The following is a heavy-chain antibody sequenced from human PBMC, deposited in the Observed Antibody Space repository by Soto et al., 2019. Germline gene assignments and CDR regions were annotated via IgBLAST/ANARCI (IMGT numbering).Heavy chain of an antibody. Sequence: EVQLVESGGGLVQPGRSLRLSCAASGFTFDDYAMHWVRQAPGKGLEWVSGISWISGSIGYADSVKGRFTISRDNAKNSLYLQMNSLRAEDTALYYCAKDRFADYGDYGIQGFRGIPARTQDAFDIWGQGTMVTVSS. CDR3: AKDRFADYGDYGIQGFRGIPARTQDAFDI. CDR1: GFTFDDYA. J-gene: IGHJ3*02. CDR2: ISWISGSI. V-gene: IGHV3-9*01. D-gene: IGHD4-17*01.